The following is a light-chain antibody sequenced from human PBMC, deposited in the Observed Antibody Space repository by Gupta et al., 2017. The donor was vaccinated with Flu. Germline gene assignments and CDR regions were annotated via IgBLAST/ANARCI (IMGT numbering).Light chain of an antibody. V-gene: IGKV3-15*01. Sequence: EIVMTQSPATLSVSPGERATPSCRASQSVSSNLAWYQQKPGQAPRLLIYGASTRSTGIPARFSGSGSGTEFTLTISSRQSENFAVYYCQQYNNWPTWTFGQGTKVEIK. CDR2: GAS. CDR3: QQYNNWPTWT. CDR1: QSVSSN. J-gene: IGKJ1*01.